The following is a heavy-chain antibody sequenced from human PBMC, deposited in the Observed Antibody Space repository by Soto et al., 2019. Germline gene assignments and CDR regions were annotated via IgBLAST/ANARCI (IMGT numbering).Heavy chain of an antibody. CDR1: GGSISSYH. D-gene: IGHD3-10*01. Sequence: QVLLQESGPGLVKPSETLSLSCTVSGGSISSYHWSWIRQTPGKGLEWMGYVDYSWGSNYNPTPNSRVAISLDTSKSQFSLKLTAVTATYTAVYYCARQGFGARHGLVDVWGQGTTVTVSS. CDR2: VDYSWGS. J-gene: IGHJ6*02. V-gene: IGHV4-59*08. CDR3: ARQGFGARHGLVDV.